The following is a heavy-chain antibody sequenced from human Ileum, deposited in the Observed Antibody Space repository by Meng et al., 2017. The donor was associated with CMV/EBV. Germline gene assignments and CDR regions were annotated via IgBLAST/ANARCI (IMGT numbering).Heavy chain of an antibody. CDR1: FDQST. J-gene: IGHJ4*02. CDR2: ISKDGETT. V-gene: IGHV3-43*01. D-gene: IGHD4/OR15-4a*01. Sequence: FDQSTMHWVRPTPGKGLEWVSLISKDGETTYYADSVKGRFIISRDNRKNSLYLQMSSLNVEDTALYHCAKDTARGYGGNYGYFAFWGQGGLVTVSS. CDR3: AKDTARGYGGNYGYFAF.